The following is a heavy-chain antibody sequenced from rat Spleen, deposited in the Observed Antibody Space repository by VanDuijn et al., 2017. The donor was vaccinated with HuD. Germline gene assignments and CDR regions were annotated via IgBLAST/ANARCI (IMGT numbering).Heavy chain of an antibody. CDR2: ISYGDSYVHSST. CDR1: GFTFSDYG. J-gene: IGHJ2*01. D-gene: IGHD1-9*01. Sequence: EVQLVETGGGLVQPGRSLKLSCAASGFTFSDYGMAWVRQAPTKGLEWVATISYGDSYVHSSTYYRDSVKGRFTISRENAKSTLSLQMDSLRSEDTATYYCARRHYGYTDYFDCWGQGVMVTVSS. V-gene: IGHV5-29*01. CDR3: ARRHYGYTDYFDC.